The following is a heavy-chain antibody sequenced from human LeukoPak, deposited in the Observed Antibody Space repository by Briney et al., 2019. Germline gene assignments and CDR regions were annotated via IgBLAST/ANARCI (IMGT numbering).Heavy chain of an antibody. CDR2: IYSDGST. D-gene: IGHD1-26*01. CDR1: GLAVSTNY. V-gene: IGHV3-66*02. Sequence: GGSLRLSCAASGLAVSTNYLSWVHQAPGKGLEWVSVIYSDGSTYYTDSVKGRFTISRDNSKNTLYLQMNSLRPEDTAVYYCARDQRSESYYPWGWFDPWGQGTLVTVSS. CDR3: ARDQRSESYYPWGWFDP. J-gene: IGHJ5*02.